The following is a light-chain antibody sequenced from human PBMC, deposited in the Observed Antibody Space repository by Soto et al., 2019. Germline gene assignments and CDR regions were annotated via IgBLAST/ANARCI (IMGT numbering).Light chain of an antibody. J-gene: IGKJ3*01. CDR2: GAS. V-gene: IGKV3-20*01. CDR1: QSVSNTY. CDR3: QQYDGSLFT. Sequence: EIVLTQSPGTLSLSPGERATLSCRASQSVSNTYLAWYQHKPGQAPRLLISGASGRATGIPDRFSGSGSGTDFTLTISRLEPEDFAVYYCQQYDGSLFTFGPGTKVEIK.